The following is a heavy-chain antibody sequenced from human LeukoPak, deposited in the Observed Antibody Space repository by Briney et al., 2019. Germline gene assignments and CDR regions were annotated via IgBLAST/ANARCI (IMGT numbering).Heavy chain of an antibody. D-gene: IGHD2-2*01. J-gene: IGHJ4*02. Sequence: ASVKVSCKASGYTFTSYYMHWVRQAPRQGLEWMGIIHPSGGSTNYAQKFQGRVTMTRDTSTSTLYMELSSLRSDDTAVYYCARDGGYCSTTSCYAFYWGQGTPVTVSS. CDR2: IHPSGGST. CDR3: ARDGGYCSTTSCYAFY. CDR1: GYTFTSYY. V-gene: IGHV1-46*01.